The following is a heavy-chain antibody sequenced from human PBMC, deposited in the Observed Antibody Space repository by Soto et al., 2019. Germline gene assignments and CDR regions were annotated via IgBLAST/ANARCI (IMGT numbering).Heavy chain of an antibody. J-gene: IGHJ6*03. CDR2: ISSSSSYK. Sequence: GGSVRLSCAASGFTFSSYSMNWVRQAPGKGLEWVSSISSSSSYKYYADSVKGRFTISRDNSKNTLYLQMNSLRAEDTAVYYCARVSSRLSYGDYVDYYYYMDVWGKGTTVTVSS. CDR3: ARVSSRLSYGDYVDYYYYMDV. V-gene: IGHV3-21*01. CDR1: GFTFSSYS. D-gene: IGHD4-17*01.